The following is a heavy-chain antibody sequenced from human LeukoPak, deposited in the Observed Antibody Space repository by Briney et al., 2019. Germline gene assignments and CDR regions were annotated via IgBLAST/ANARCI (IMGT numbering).Heavy chain of an antibody. J-gene: IGHJ4*02. Sequence: GASLKISCKGSGSSFTSYWIGWVRQMPGKGLEWMGIIYPGDSDTRYSPSFQGQVTISADKSISTAYLQWSSLKASDTAMYYCARRIAVAGVDYWGQGTLVTVSS. V-gene: IGHV5-51*01. D-gene: IGHD6-19*01. CDR3: ARRIAVAGVDY. CDR1: GSSFTSYW. CDR2: IYPGDSDT.